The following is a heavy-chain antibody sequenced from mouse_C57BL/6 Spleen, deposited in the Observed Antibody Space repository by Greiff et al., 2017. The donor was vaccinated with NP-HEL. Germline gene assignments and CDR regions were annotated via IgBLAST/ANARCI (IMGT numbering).Heavy chain of an antibody. J-gene: IGHJ4*01. CDR1: GYTFTSYW. CDR3: ARSGRYAMDY. V-gene: IGHV1-64*01. CDR2: IHPNSGST. Sequence: QVQLQQSGAELVKPGASVKLSCKASGYTFTSYWMHWVKQRPGQGLEWIGMIHPNSGSTNYNEKFKSKATLTVDKSSSTAYMQLSSLTSEDSAVYYCARSGRYAMDYWGQGTSVTVSS.